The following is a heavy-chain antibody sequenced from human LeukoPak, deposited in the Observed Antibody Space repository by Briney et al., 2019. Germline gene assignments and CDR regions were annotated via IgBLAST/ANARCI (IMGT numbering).Heavy chain of an antibody. J-gene: IGHJ6*03. D-gene: IGHD7-27*01. V-gene: IGHV3-23*01. CDR1: GLTFRNYA. CDR2: ISGSGGGT. Sequence: PGGSLRLSCAASGLTFRNYAMNWVRQAPGKGLEWVSSISGSGGGTFYADSVKGRFTISRDNSKKTVYLQMQSLRVEDTAVYYCAKGTANWGSYYMDVWGKGTTVTVSS. CDR3: AKGTANWGSYYMDV.